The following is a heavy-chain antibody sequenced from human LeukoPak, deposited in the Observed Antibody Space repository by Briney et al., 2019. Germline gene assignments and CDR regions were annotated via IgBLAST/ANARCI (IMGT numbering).Heavy chain of an antibody. CDR2: IKQDGSEK. J-gene: IGHJ5*02. CDR3: ARSGYCSSTRCYEDTNWFDP. CDR1: GFTFSSYW. V-gene: IGHV3-7*01. Sequence: GGSLRLSCAASGFTFSSYWMTWVRQAPGKGLEWVGNIKQDGSEKYYVDSVKGRFTISRDNAKNSLYLQMNRLRAEDTAVYYCARSGYCSSTRCYEDTNWFDPWGQGTLVTVSS. D-gene: IGHD2-2*01.